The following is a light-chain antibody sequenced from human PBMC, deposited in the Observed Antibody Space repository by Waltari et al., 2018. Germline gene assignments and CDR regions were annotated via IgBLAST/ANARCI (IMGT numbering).Light chain of an antibody. CDR3: QQYNTYPRT. V-gene: IGKV1-5*03. J-gene: IGKJ1*01. Sequence: DIQMTQSPPTLSASVGDRVTITCRASQNLNNWLAWYQQKPGKAPKLLIYTASTLESGVPSRFSGSASGTEFTLTIDSLQPDDFATYYCQQYNTYPRTFGQGTKVEIK. CDR2: TAS. CDR1: QNLNNW.